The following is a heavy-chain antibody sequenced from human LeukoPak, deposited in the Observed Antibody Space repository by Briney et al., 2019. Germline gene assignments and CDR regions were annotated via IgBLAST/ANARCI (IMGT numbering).Heavy chain of an antibody. J-gene: IGHJ2*01. CDR3: ARTYYYYSSGYQQYWYFDL. D-gene: IGHD3-22*01. V-gene: IGHV4-59*01. CDR2: IYYSGST. Sequence: SETLSLTCTVSGGSISSYHWSWIRQPPGKGLEWIGYIYYSGSTNYNPSLKSRVTISVDSSKNQFSLKLSSVTAADTAVYYCARTYYYYSSGYQQYWYFDLWGRGTLVTVSS. CDR1: GGSISSYH.